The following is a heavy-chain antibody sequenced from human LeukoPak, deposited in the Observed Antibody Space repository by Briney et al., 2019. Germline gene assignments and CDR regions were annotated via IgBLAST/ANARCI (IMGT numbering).Heavy chain of an antibody. CDR1: EFTFSSYS. D-gene: IGHD5-18*01. J-gene: IGHJ4*02. CDR3: ARGRGYGYFRVDY. V-gene: IGHV3-48*01. CDR2: ITNSGNSK. Sequence: GGSLRLSCAASEFTFSSYSMNWVRQAPGKGLEWVSYITNSGNSKSYADSVKGRFTISRDNTKNSLYLQMNGLRAEDTAVYYCARGRGYGYFRVDYWGQGTLVTVSS.